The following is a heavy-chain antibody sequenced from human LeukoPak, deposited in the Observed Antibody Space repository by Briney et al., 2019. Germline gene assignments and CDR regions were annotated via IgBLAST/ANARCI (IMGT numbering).Heavy chain of an antibody. CDR3: AKAYNWRSEYPGATAY. J-gene: IGHJ4*02. Sequence: GGSLRLSCAASGLTFSDYAMSWVRQAPGKGLEWVSGISGSGGGTYYADSLKGRFTISRDNSNNTLYLQMNSLRAEDTAVYYCAKAYNWRSEYPGATAYWGQGTLVTVSS. CDR1: GLTFSDYA. CDR2: ISGSGGGT. V-gene: IGHV3-23*01. D-gene: IGHD1-20*01.